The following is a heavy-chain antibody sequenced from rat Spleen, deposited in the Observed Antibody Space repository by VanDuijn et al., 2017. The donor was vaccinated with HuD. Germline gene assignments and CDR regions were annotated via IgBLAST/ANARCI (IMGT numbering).Heavy chain of an antibody. Sequence: EVQLVESGGGLVQPGRSLKLSCVASGFTFNNYWMTWIRQAPGKGLEWVASITNTGDNTYYPDSVKGRFTISRDNAKSTLYLQMNSLRSEDTATYYCTRGGASRFDYWGQGVMVTVSS. CDR3: TRGGASRFDY. CDR1: GFTFNNYW. J-gene: IGHJ2*01. V-gene: IGHV5-31*01. CDR2: ITNTGDNT. D-gene: IGHD4-1*01.